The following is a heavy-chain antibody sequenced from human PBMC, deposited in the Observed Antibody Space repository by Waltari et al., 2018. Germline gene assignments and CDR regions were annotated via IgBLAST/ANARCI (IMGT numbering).Heavy chain of an antibody. CDR2: LDPKDGHA. J-gene: IGHJ6*03. V-gene: IGHV1-24*01. D-gene: IGHD2-15*01. Sequence: QVQVVQSGAEVKKPGASVKVSCKVSGNTLAGFSIHWVRRPPGQGVEWMGRLDPKDGHAVLAQNFQGRVTMTEDSSTDTAYMELSSLRPEDTALYYCHLTGRNIVVMAATSPSFYSYIDVWGRGTTVTVSS. CDR1: GNTLAGFS. CDR3: HLTGRNIVVMAATSPSFYSYIDV.